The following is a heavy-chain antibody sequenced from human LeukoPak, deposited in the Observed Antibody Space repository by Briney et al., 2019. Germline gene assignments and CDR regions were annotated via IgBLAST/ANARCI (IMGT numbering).Heavy chain of an antibody. Sequence: PSQTLSLTCAVSGDPISSGGYSWSWIRQPPGKGLEWIGYIYHGGSAYYSPSLKSRANISVDKSKNQFSLKLSSVPAADTAVYYCARYFSGGQFKWFDPWGQGTLVTVSS. CDR2: IYHGGSA. CDR1: GDPISSGGYS. CDR3: ARYFSGGQFKWFDP. V-gene: IGHV4-30-2*01. J-gene: IGHJ5*02. D-gene: IGHD1-26*01.